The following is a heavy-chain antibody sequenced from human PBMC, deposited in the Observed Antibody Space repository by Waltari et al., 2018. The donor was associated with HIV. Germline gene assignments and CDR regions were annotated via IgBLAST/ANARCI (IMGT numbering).Heavy chain of an antibody. V-gene: IGHV5-51*03. CDR3: ARRRWLQKGVRGAFDI. Sequence: EVQLVQSGAEVKKPGESLKISCKGSGYSFNSYWIGWVRQMPGKGLEWMGIIYPGDSDTRHSPSFLGQVTSAADKSISTACLQWSSLKASDSAMCYFARRRWLQKGVRGAFDIWGQGTMFTVSS. CDR1: GYSFNSYW. D-gene: IGHD5-12*01. J-gene: IGHJ3*02. CDR2: IYPGDSDT.